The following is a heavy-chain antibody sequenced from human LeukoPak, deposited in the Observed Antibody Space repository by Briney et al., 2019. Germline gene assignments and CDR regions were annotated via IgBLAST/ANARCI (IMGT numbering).Heavy chain of an antibody. CDR1: GFTFSSYG. CDR2: IWYDGSNK. CDR3: ARDYDYPYYGMDV. Sequence: PGGSLRLSCAASGFTFSSYGMHWVRQAPGKGLEWVAVIWYDGSNKYYADSVKGRFTISRDNSKNTLYLQMNSLRAEDTAVYYCARDYDYPYYGMDVWGQGTTVTVSS. D-gene: IGHD5-12*01. V-gene: IGHV3-33*08. J-gene: IGHJ6*02.